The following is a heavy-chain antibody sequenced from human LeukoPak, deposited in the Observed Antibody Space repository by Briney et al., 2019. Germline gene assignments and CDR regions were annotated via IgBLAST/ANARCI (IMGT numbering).Heavy chain of an antibody. Sequence: GGSLRLSCAASGFTFSSYSMNWVRQAPGKGLEWVSYISSSSSTIYYADSVNGRFTISRDNAKNSLYLQMNSLRAEDTAVYYCARGSGSYGLGYFDYWGQGTLVTVSS. CDR1: GFTFSSYS. D-gene: IGHD1-26*01. CDR2: ISSSSSTI. V-gene: IGHV3-48*01. J-gene: IGHJ4*02. CDR3: ARGSGSYGLGYFDY.